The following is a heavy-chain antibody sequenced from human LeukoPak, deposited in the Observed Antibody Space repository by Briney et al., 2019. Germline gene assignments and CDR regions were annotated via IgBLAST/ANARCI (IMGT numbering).Heavy chain of an antibody. CDR1: GFIFSGHW. J-gene: IGHJ4*02. D-gene: IGHD1-26*01. CDR3: ARPVGTTVSVDY. Sequence: GGPLSLPCAAFGFIFSGHWLHWVRQAPGKGLVGASVISPDGSTTNYAEPVKGRFTISRDNAKNTLYLQMNSLRAEDTAVYYCARPVGTTVSVDYWGRGTLVTVSS. V-gene: IGHV3-74*01. CDR2: ISPDGSTT.